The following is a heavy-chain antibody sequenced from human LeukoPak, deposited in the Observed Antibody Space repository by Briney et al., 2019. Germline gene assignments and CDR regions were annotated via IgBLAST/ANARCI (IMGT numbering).Heavy chain of an antibody. CDR2: IYYSGST. CDR3: ARVPTYYYDSSGYYYRGDYFDY. CDR1: GGSISSYY. J-gene: IGHJ4*02. D-gene: IGHD3-22*01. V-gene: IGHV4-59*01. Sequence: TSETLSLTCTVSGGSISSYYWSWIRQPPGKGLEWIGYIYYSGSTNYNPSLKSRVTISVDTSKNQFSLKLSSVTAADTAVYYCARVPTYYYDSSGYYYRGDYFDYWGQGTLVTVSS.